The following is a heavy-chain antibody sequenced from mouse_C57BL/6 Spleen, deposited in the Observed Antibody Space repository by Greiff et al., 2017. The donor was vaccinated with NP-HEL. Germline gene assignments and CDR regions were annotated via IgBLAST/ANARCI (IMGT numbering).Heavy chain of an antibody. Sequence: VQLQQPGAELVRPGTSVKLSCKASGYTFTSYWMHWVKQRPGQGLEWIGVIDPSDSYTNYNQKFKGKATLTVDTSSSTAYMQLSSLTSEDSAVYYCAGSSFYWYFDVWGTGTTVTVSS. CDR1: GYTFTSYW. J-gene: IGHJ1*03. D-gene: IGHD1-1*01. CDR2: IDPSDSYT. V-gene: IGHV1-59*01. CDR3: AGSSFYWYFDV.